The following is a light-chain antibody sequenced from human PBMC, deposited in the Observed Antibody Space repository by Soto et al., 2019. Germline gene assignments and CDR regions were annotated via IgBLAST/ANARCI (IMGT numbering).Light chain of an antibody. CDR2: AAS. CDR3: QQYNSYST. CDR1: QSISSW. V-gene: IGKV1-5*01. Sequence: DIQMTQSPSTLSASVGDTITITCRASQSISSWLAWYQQKPGKAPTLLIYAASTLQSGVPSRFSGSGSETDFTLTISSLQPDDFATYYCQQYNSYSTFGQGTKVDIK. J-gene: IGKJ1*01.